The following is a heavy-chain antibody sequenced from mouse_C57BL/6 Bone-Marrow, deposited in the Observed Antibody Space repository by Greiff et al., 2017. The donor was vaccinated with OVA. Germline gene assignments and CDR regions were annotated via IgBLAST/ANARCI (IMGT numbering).Heavy chain of an antibody. J-gene: IGHJ3*01. V-gene: IGHV1-72*01. CDR3: ARGEDYGSPWFAY. D-gene: IGHD1-1*01. CDR1: GYTFTSYW. CDR2: IDPNSGGT. Sequence: QVQLKQPGAELVKPGASMKLSCKASGYTFTSYWMHWVKQRPGRGLEWIGRIDPNSGGTKYNEKFKSKATLTVDKPSSTAYMQLSSLTSEDSAVYYCARGEDYGSPWFAYWGQGTLVTVSA.